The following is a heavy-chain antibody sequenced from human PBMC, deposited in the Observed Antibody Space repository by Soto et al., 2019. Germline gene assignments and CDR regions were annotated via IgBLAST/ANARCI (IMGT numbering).Heavy chain of an antibody. D-gene: IGHD4-17*01. Sequence: VPLLESGGGLVQPGGSLRLSCAASGFTFDTYAIRWVRQAPGRGLEWVSTISGSGASTYYADAVKGRFTISRDNSKNTPYLHFVNLRVDDTAIYYCATGTASYDLDSWGQGAPVTVSS. CDR2: ISGSGAST. J-gene: IGHJ4*02. CDR3: ATGTASYDLDS. CDR1: GFTFDTYA. V-gene: IGHV3-23*01.